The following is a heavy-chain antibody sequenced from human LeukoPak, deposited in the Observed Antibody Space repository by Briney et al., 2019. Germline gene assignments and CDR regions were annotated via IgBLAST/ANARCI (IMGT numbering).Heavy chain of an antibody. CDR2: ISSGSTTI. CDR1: GFTLSSYS. V-gene: IGHV3-48*01. CDR3: ARDVEQWLVRVYYFDY. J-gene: IGHJ4*02. D-gene: IGHD6-19*01. Sequence: GGSLRLSCATSGFTLSSYSMNWVRQAPGKGLEWVSYISSGSTTIYYADSVKGRFTISRDKAKNSLYLQMNSLRAEDTAVYYCARDVEQWLVRVYYFDYWGQGTLVTVSS.